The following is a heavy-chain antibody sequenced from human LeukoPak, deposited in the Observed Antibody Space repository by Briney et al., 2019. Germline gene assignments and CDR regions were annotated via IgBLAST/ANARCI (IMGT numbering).Heavy chain of an antibody. CDR3: ARCLVLYGGGIDY. CDR1: GGSISSSNW. CDR2: IYHSGST. J-gene: IGHJ4*02. Sequence: SGTLSLTCAVSGGSISSSNWWSWVRQPPGKGLEWIGEIYHSGSTNYNPSLKSRVTISVDTSKNQFSLKLSSVTAADTAVYYCARCLVLYGGGIDYWGQGTLVTVSS. V-gene: IGHV4-4*02. D-gene: IGHD2-8*01.